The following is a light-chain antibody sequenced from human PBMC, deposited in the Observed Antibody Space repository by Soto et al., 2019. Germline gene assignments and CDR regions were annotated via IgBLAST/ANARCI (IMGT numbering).Light chain of an antibody. CDR2: GAS. Sequence: ELVMTPSPATPSVSPGGRATLSCRASQSVSSSYLAWYQQKPGQAPRLLIYGASSRAAGIPDRFSGSGSGTDFTLTISRLEPEDFAVYYCQQHGSSPLTFGGGTKVDIK. CDR1: QSVSSSY. V-gene: IGKV3-20*01. J-gene: IGKJ4*01. CDR3: QQHGSSPLT.